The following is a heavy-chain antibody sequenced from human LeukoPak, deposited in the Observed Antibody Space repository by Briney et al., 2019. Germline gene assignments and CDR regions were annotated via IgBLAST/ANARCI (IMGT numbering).Heavy chain of an antibody. CDR3: AKGYRKGRWLPLDY. Sequence: GGSLRLSCAASGLTFDDYAMHWVRQAPGKGLEWVSGISWNSGSIGYADSVKGRFTISRDNAKNSLYLQMNSLRAEDTALYYCAKGYRKGRWLPLDYWGQGTLVTVSS. J-gene: IGHJ4*02. D-gene: IGHD5-24*01. CDR1: GLTFDDYA. CDR2: ISWNSGSI. V-gene: IGHV3-9*01.